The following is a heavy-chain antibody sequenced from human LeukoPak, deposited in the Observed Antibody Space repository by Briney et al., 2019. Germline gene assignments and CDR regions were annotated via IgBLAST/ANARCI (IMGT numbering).Heavy chain of an antibody. CDR2: IWYDGSNK. CDR1: GFTFSNYA. CDR3: ARQLGTRGYFDY. Sequence: QAGRSLRLSCAASGFTFSNYAMHWVREAPGKGLEWVAVIWYDGSNKFYADSVKGRFTISRDNSENTLYLQMNSLGADDTAVYYCARQLGTRGYFDYWGQGTLVTVSS. D-gene: IGHD2-2*01. V-gene: IGHV3-30-3*01. J-gene: IGHJ4*02.